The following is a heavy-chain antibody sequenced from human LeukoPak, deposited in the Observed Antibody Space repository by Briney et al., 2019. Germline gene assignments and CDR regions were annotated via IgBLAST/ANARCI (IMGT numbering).Heavy chain of an antibody. J-gene: IGHJ1*01. CDR2: IIPILGTA. CDR3: ARDGVGRIAAAGTGLWYFQH. D-gene: IGHD6-13*01. V-gene: IGHV1-69*05. CDR1: GGTFSSYA. Sequence: SVKVSCKASGGTFSSYAISWVRQAPGQGLEWMGGIIPILGTANYAQKFQGRVTITTDESTSTAYKELSSLRSEDTAVYYCARDGVGRIAAAGTGLWYFQHWGQGTLVTVSS.